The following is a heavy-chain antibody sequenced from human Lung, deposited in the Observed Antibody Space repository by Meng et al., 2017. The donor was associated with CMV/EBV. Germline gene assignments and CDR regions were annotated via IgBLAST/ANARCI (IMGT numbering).Heavy chain of an antibody. CDR1: GYSLTGGYY. V-gene: IGHV1-2*02. Sequence: SXXVSXXGSGYSLTGGYYMHWVRQAPGQGLEWMGWINTKRGGPNYVEKFQGRVNMTRDASISTVYMEVSRLRPDDTAVYYCARGHKVTRFDYWGQGTLVTVAS. J-gene: IGHJ4*02. CDR3: ARGHKVTRFDY. D-gene: IGHD4-11*01. CDR2: INTKRGGP.